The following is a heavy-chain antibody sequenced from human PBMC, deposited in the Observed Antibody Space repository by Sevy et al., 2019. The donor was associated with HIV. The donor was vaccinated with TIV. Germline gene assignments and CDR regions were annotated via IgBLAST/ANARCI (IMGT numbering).Heavy chain of an antibody. Sequence: GGSLRLSCAASGFTFSSYSMNWVRQAPGKGLEWVSSISSSSSYIYYADSVKGRFTISRDNAKNSLYLLMNSLRAEDTAVYYCARDHYYDSSGYYLGKYFDYWGQGTLVTVSS. CDR2: ISSSSSYI. J-gene: IGHJ4*02. CDR3: ARDHYYDSSGYYLGKYFDY. D-gene: IGHD3-22*01. V-gene: IGHV3-21*01. CDR1: GFTFSSYS.